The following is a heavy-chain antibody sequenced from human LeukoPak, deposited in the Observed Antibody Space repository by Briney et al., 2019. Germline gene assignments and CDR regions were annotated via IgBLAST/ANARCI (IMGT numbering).Heavy chain of an antibody. CDR2: IKQDGSEK. CDR1: GFIFSSYW. J-gene: IGHJ3*02. D-gene: IGHD3-3*01. CDR3: ARDESLGDFWSGYFDAFDI. V-gene: IGHV3-7*01. Sequence: GGSLRLSCAASGFIFSSYWMTWVRQAPGKGLEWVANIKQDGSEKYYVDSVKDRFTISRDNAKNSLYLQMNSLRAEDTAVYYCARDESLGDFWSGYFDAFDIWGQGTMVTVSS.